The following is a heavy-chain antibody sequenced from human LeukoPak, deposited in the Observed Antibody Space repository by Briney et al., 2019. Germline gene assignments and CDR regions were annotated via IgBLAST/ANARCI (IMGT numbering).Heavy chain of an antibody. Sequence: GGSLRLSCAASGFTLSDSCMTWVRQAPGKGVEWVANINQNGGEKEYVDSVKSRFTISRDNAKNSLFMQMNRLRAEDTAVYYCARGIGWFEYWGQGTLVTVSS. J-gene: IGHJ5*01. D-gene: IGHD2-15*01. CDR2: INQNGGEK. CDR1: GFTLSDSC. V-gene: IGHV3-7*05. CDR3: ARGIGWFEY.